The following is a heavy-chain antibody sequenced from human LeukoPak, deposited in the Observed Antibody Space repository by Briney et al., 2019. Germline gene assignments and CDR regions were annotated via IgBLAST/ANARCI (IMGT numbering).Heavy chain of an antibody. D-gene: IGHD1-1*01. CDR2: IKGDGSSA. CDR1: GFTFSGNW. CDR3: AKTDYFDY. Sequence: GGSLRLSCAASGFTFSGNWMHWVRQAPGKGLVWVSRIKGDGSSAYYADSVKGRFTISRDNAKNTLYLQMNSLRAEDTAVYYCAKTDYFDYWGQGTLVT. J-gene: IGHJ4*02. V-gene: IGHV3-74*01.